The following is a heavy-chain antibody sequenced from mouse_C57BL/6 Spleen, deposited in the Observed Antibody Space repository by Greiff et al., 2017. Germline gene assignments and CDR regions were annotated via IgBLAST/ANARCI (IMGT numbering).Heavy chain of an antibody. Sequence: QVQLQQPGAELVRPGSSVKLSCKASGYTFTSYWMHWVKQRPIQGLEWIGNIDPSDSETHYNQKFKDKATLTVDKSSSTAYMQLSRLTSEDSAVYYCARLRDYAMDYWGQGTSVTVSS. CDR2: IDPSDSET. CDR3: ARLRDYAMDY. J-gene: IGHJ4*01. CDR1: GYTFTSYW. V-gene: IGHV1-52*01.